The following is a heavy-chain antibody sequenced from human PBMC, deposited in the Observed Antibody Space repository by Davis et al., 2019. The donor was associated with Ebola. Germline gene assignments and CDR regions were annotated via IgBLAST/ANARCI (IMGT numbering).Heavy chain of an antibody. V-gene: IGHV1-3*01. D-gene: IGHD3-10*01. J-gene: IGHJ6*04. CDR3: ARGELLWFGEPPTYYYGMDV. Sequence: ASVKVSCKASGYTFTTYAFHWVRQAPGQRLEWMGWINAGNGNTKYSQKFQGRVTITRDTSASTAYMELSSLRSEDTAVYYCARGELLWFGEPPTYYYGMDVWGKGTTVTVSS. CDR1: GYTFTTYA. CDR2: INAGNGNT.